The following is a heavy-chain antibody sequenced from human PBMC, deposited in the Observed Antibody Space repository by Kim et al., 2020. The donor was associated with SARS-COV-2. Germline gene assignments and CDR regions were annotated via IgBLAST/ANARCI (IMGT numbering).Heavy chain of an antibody. CDR1: GFTFSRYW. CDR3: AKEHWGPEY. CDR2: IKQDGSET. J-gene: IGHJ4*02. V-gene: IGHV3-7*01. Sequence: GGSLRLSCAASGFTFSRYWMTWVRQAPGKGLEWVANIKQDGSETHYGDSVKGRFTISRDNAKNSLYVQMNSPRVEDTAVYYCAKEHWGPEYWGQGTLVTVSS. D-gene: IGHD7-27*01.